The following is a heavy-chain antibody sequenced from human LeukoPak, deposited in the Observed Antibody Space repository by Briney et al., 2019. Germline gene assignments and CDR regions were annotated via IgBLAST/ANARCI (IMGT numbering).Heavy chain of an antibody. CDR2: ISYDGSNK. D-gene: IGHD1-26*01. Sequence: GGSLRLSCAASGFTFSSYAMRWVRQAPGKGLEWVAVISYDGSNKYYADSVKGRFTISRDNSKNTLYLQMNSLRAEDTAVYYCASLLVVGQPRDYWGQGTLVTVSS. V-gene: IGHV3-30-3*01. CDR1: GFTFSSYA. CDR3: ASLLVVGQPRDY. J-gene: IGHJ4*02.